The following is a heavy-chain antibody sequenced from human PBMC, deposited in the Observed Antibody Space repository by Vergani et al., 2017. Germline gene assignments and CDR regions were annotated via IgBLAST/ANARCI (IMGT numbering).Heavy chain of an antibody. J-gene: IGHJ4*02. V-gene: IGHV3-66*02. CDR1: GSTVSGNY. D-gene: IGHD3-9*01. CDR2: IYSGDET. CDR3: AGAEVVYDILAGYYIGPPGC. Sequence: ELQLVESGGGLVQPGGSLRLSCAASGSTVSGNYMTWVRQAPGKGLEWVSHIYSGDETYYADSVKGRVTISRDTSKNTLHLQINNLRVEDTAVYYCAGAEVVYDILAGYYIGPPGCWGQGTLVTVSS.